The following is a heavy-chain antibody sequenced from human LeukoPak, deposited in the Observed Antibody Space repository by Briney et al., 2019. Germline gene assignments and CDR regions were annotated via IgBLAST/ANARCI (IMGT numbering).Heavy chain of an antibody. CDR1: GGSIGSSSYY. V-gene: IGHV4-39*01. Sequence: SETLSLTCTVSGGSIGSSSYYWGWIRQPPGKGLEWIGSIYYSGSTYYNPSLKSRVTISVDTSKNQFSLKLSSVTAADTAVYYCAKFYYDSSGRRTTFDYWGQGTLVTVSS. CDR2: IYYSGST. D-gene: IGHD3-22*01. CDR3: AKFYYDSSGRRTTFDY. J-gene: IGHJ4*02.